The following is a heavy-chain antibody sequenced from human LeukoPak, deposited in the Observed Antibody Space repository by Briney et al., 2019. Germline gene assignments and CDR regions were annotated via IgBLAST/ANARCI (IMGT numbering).Heavy chain of an antibody. J-gene: IGHJ5*02. CDR2: LNPSTGGT. V-gene: IGHV1-2*02. D-gene: IGHD5-18*01. Sequence: ASVKVSCKASGYRFTNYYIHWVRQAPGQGLEWMGWLNPSTGGTDFAQKFQGRVTMTRDTSISTAYMELSRLRSDDTAVYYCARDMDTAMADSPNWFDPWGQGTLVTVSS. CDR1: GYRFTNYY. CDR3: ARDMDTAMADSPNWFDP.